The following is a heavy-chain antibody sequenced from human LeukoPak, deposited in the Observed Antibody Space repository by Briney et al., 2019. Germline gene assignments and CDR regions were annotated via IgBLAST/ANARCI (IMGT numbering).Heavy chain of an antibody. CDR2: ISYDGSDK. D-gene: IGHD1-26*01. Sequence: GGSLRLSCAASGFTFSSYGMHWVRQAPGKGLEWLVIISYDGSDKYYADSVKGRFTISRDNSKNTLYLQMNSLTAEDTAMYYCAKDASIVGATTTDSWGQGALVTVSS. V-gene: IGHV3-30*18. CDR3: AKDASIVGATTTDS. CDR1: GFTFSSYG. J-gene: IGHJ4*02.